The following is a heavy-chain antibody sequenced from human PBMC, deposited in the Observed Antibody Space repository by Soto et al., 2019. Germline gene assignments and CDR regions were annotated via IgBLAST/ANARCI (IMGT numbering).Heavy chain of an antibody. V-gene: IGHV3-23*01. D-gene: IGHD3-3*01. J-gene: IGHJ4*02. CDR2: ISGSGGST. CDR1: GFTFSSYA. CDR3: AKANDISPRVLRFLEWLLSFDY. Sequence: GGSLRLSCAASGFTFSSYAMSWVRQAPGKGLEWVSAISGSGGSTYYADSVKGRFTISRDNSKNTLYLQMNSLRAEDTAVYYCAKANDISPRVLRFLEWLLSFDYWGQGTLVTVSS.